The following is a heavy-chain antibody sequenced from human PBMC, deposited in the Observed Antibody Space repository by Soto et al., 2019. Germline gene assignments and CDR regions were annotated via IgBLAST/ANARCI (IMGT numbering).Heavy chain of an antibody. CDR3: ARAPFRQLGHYYYYGMDV. J-gene: IGHJ6*02. CDR1: GYTFTSXY. Sequence: GASVKVXCKASGYTFTSXYMHXXXXXXXXXLEWMGIINPSGGSTSYAQKFQGRVTMTRDTSTSTVYMELSSLRSEDTAVYYCARAPFRQLGHYYYYGMDVWGQGTTVTVXS. V-gene: IGHV1-46*01. D-gene: IGHD6-13*01. CDR2: INPSGGST.